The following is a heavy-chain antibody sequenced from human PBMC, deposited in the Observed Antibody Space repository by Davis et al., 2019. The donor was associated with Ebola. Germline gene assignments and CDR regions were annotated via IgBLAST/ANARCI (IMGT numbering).Heavy chain of an antibody. CDR1: GFLFSSYA. Sequence: PGGSLRLSCAASGFLFSSYAMSWVRQAPGRGLEWVSSISASGGATFYADSVKGRIVMSRDNSNDTLYLCMNNLRAEDTAIYYCAKDLTSYYGSGDFFDYWGQGILVTVSS. D-gene: IGHD3-10*01. CDR2: ISASGGAT. V-gene: IGHV3-23*01. CDR3: AKDLTSYYGSGDFFDY. J-gene: IGHJ4*02.